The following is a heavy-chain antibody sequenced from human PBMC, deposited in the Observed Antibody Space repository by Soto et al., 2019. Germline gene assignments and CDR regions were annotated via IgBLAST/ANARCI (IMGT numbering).Heavy chain of an antibody. CDR3: ARGVTILARSGMDV. CDR2: INPNSGGT. Sequence: GASVKVSCKASGYTFTGYYMHWVRQAPGQGLEWMGWINPNSGGTNYAQKFQGCVTMTRDTSISTAYMELSRLRSDDTAVYYCARGVTILARSGMDVWGQGTTVTVSS. V-gene: IGHV1-2*04. J-gene: IGHJ6*02. D-gene: IGHD3-3*01. CDR1: GYTFTGYY.